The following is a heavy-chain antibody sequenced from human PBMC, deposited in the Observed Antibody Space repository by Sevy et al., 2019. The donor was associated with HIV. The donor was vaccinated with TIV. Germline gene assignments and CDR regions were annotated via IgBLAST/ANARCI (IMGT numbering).Heavy chain of an antibody. CDR2: IYYSGNT. CDR3: ARVSGSYLGLSGYYGMDV. Sequence: WETLSLTCTVSGGSVSSCSHYWSLIRQPPERGLECIGYIYYSGNTNYNPSLKSRVTISVDTSKNQFSLKLSSVTAAYTAVYFCARVSGSYLGLSGYYGMDVWGQGTTVTVSS. V-gene: IGHV4-61*01. J-gene: IGHJ6*02. D-gene: IGHD1-26*01. CDR1: GGSVSSCSHY.